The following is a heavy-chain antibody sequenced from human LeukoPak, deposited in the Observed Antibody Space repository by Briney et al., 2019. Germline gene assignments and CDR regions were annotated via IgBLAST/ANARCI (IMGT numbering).Heavy chain of an antibody. CDR3: ARGFGCSGTSCSLGGWFDP. CDR1: GFTFISYT. J-gene: IGHJ5*02. CDR2: ISSSSSYI. V-gene: IGHV3-21*01. D-gene: IGHD2-2*01. Sequence: GGSLRLSCAASGFTFISYTMSWVRQAPGKGLEWVSSISSSSSYIYYADSVKGRFTISRDNAKNSLYLQMNSLRAEDTAVYYCARGFGCSGTSCSLGGWFDPWGQGSLVTVSS.